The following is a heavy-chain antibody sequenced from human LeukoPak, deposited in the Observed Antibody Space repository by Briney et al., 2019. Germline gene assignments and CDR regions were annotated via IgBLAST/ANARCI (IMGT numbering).Heavy chain of an antibody. J-gene: IGHJ4*02. V-gene: IGHV1-24*01. CDR2: FDPEDDET. CDR3: ATRVLSGASSYYFDY. Sequence: ASVKVSCKVSGYTLTELSMHWVRQAPGKGLEWMGGFDPEDDETIYAQKFQGRVTMTGDTSTDTAYMELSSLRSDDTAVYYCATRVLSGASSYYFDYWGQGTLVTVSS. D-gene: IGHD1-26*01. CDR1: GYTLTELS.